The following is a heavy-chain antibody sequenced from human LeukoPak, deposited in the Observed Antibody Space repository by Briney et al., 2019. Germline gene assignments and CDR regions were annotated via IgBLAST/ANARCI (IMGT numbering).Heavy chain of an antibody. CDR1: GFTFSNYW. Sequence: GGSLRLSCAASGFTFSNYWMTWVRQAPGKGLEWVANIKQDGSERYYVDSVKGRFTIYRDNAKNSLYLQMNSLRAEDTAVYYCARPVEDYWGQGTLVTVSS. J-gene: IGHJ4*02. CDR3: ARPVEDY. V-gene: IGHV3-7*04. CDR2: IKQDGSER.